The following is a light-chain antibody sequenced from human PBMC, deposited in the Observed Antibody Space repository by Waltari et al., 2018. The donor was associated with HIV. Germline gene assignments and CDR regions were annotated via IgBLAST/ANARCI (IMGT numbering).Light chain of an antibody. CDR3: AAWDDTLNGHVI. V-gene: IGLV1-44*01. CDR2: SYN. J-gene: IGLJ2*01. CDR1: TSNIGTNV. Sequence: QSALTQPPPVSGTPGQRVSISCSGSTSNIGTNVVNWYQHLPGKAPKLLIYSYNQPPAGVLGLVLGSIAVTAASLATSGLQFDAEADYYCAAWDDTLNGHVIFGGGTKVTVL.